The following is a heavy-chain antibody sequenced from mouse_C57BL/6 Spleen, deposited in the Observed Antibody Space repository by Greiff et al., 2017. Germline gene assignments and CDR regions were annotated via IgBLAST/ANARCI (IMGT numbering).Heavy chain of an antibody. D-gene: IGHD4-1*01. J-gene: IGHJ4*01. CDR3: ARLELPYYAMDY. CDR2: ISSGSSTI. Sequence: EVKLMESGGGLVKPGGSLKLSCAASGFTFSDYGMHWVRQAPEKGLEWVAYISSGSSTIYYADTVQGRFTISRDNAKNTLFLQMTSLRSEDTAMYYCARLELPYYAMDYWGQGTSVTVSS. CDR1: GFTFSDYG. V-gene: IGHV5-17*01.